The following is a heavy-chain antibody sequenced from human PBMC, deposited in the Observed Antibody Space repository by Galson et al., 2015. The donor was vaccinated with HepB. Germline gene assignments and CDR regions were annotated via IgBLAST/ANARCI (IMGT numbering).Heavy chain of an antibody. CDR2: INSDGTTT. D-gene: IGHD5-24*01. CDR1: GFSFSNYW. Sequence: SLRLSCAASGFSFSNYWIHWVRQAPGMGLVWVSRINSDGTTTNYADSVKGRFTISRDNAKNTLYLQMNSLRAEDTAVYYCARGDSYFDYWGQGTLVTVSS. V-gene: IGHV3-74*01. J-gene: IGHJ4*02. CDR3: ARGDSYFDY.